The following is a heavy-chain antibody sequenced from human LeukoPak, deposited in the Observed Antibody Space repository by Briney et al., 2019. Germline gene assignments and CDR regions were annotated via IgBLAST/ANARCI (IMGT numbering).Heavy chain of an antibody. J-gene: IGHJ3*02. Sequence: ASVKVSCKASGYTFTNFHMNWVRQAPGQGLEWMGEINPSGGSTTTAQKFQGRVTMTRDTSTSTAYMELSSLRSEDTAVYYCARALYYYDSSGLLDIWGQGTVVTVSS. V-gene: IGHV1-46*01. CDR2: INPSGGST. CDR1: GYTFTNFH. D-gene: IGHD3-22*01. CDR3: ARALYYYDSSGLLDI.